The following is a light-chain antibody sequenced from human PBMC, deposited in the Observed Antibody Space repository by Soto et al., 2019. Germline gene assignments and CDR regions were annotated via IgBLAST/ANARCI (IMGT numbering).Light chain of an antibody. CDR2: KAP. Sequence: SAXVGDRLPITCRASQNIYIWLAWYQKKQGKAPNRLIYKAPTLQSGVPSRFSGNGSGTELTLTITSLQPDDSATYYCQQYNGLPTWTFGQGTKV. J-gene: IGKJ1*01. CDR1: QNIYIW. V-gene: IGKV1-5*03. CDR3: QQYNGLPTWT.